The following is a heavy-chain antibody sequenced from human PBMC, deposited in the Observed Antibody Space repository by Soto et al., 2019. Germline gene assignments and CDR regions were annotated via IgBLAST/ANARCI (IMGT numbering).Heavy chain of an antibody. CDR1: GYSFTKYW. Sequence: GESLKISCKGSGYSFTKYWINWVRQMPGKGLEWMGRIDPDDSYTNYSPSFQGHVTISVDKSISTAYLQWSSLQASDTAIYYCARLPPPTYCSGSTCSGYWGQGTLVTVSS. V-gene: IGHV5-10-1*01. D-gene: IGHD2-15*01. J-gene: IGHJ4*02. CDR2: IDPDDSYT. CDR3: ARLPPPTYCSGSTCSGY.